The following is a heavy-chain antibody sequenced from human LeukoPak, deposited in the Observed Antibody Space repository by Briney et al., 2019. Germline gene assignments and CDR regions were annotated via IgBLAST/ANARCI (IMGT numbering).Heavy chain of an antibody. V-gene: IGHV3-23*01. CDR2: ISGGGGSM. CDR3: AKDGAVAGSY. Sequence: GGSLRLSCAASGFTFSSYAMSWVRQAPGKGLEWVSAISGGGGSMYYADSVKGRFTISRDNSKNMLYLQMNSLRAEDTAVYYCAKDGAVAGSYWGQGTLVTVSS. D-gene: IGHD6-19*01. CDR1: GFTFSSYA. J-gene: IGHJ4*02.